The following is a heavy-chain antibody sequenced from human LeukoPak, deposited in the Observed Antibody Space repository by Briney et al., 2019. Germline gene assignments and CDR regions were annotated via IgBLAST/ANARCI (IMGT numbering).Heavy chain of an antibody. CDR3: ARDGGYYPYYYYYYMDV. Sequence: GGSLRLSCAASGFTFSDYYMSWIRQAPGKGLEWVSYISSSGSTIHYADSVKGRFTISRDNAKNSLYLQVNSLRAEDTAVYYCARDGGYYPYYYYYYMDVWGKGTTVTVSS. J-gene: IGHJ6*03. CDR1: GFTFSDYY. D-gene: IGHD3-3*01. CDR2: ISSSGSTI. V-gene: IGHV3-11*01.